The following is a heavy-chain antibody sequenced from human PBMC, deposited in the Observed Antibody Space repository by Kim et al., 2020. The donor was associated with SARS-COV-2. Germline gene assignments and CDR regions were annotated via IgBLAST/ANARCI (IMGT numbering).Heavy chain of an antibody. Sequence: GGSLRLSCAASGFTFDDYAMHWGRQAPGKGLEGVSRISWNSGSTDYGDSVKGRFTISRDNANNSLYLQMNSLRPEDTALYYCAKAVAGTFYGMDVWGQGTTVTVSS. V-gene: IGHV3-9*01. D-gene: IGHD6-19*01. CDR3: AKAVAGTFYGMDV. CDR1: GFTFDDYA. J-gene: IGHJ6*02. CDR2: ISWNSGST.